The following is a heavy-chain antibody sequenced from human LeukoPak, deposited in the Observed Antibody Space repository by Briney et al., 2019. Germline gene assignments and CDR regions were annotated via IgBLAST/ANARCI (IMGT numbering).Heavy chain of an antibody. J-gene: IGHJ5*02. V-gene: IGHV1-2*02. D-gene: IGHD3-10*01. Sequence: ASVKASCKASGYTFIDYYLFWVRQAPGQGLEWMGWINPNDGGTNYAQNFQGRVTMTRDTSINTVYMELSGLRFNDTAVYFCARGTYGSGTYRWFDPCGHGTLVTVSS. CDR3: ARGTYGSGTYRWFDP. CDR2: INPNDGGT. CDR1: GYTFIDYY.